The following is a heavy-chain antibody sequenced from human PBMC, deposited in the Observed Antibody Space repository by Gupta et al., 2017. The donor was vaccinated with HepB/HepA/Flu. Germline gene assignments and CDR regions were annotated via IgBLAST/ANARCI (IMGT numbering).Heavy chain of an antibody. Sequence: QVQLVESGGGVVQPGRSLRLSCAASGFTFSSYAMPWVRQAPGKGLEWVAVISYDGSNKYYADSVKGRFTISRDNSKNTLYLQMNSLRAEDTAVYYCARDPSLGIQLWSKSPLWVHWGQGTLVTVSS. CDR2: ISYDGSNK. CDR1: GFTFSSYA. D-gene: IGHD5-18*01. V-gene: IGHV3-30-3*01. J-gene: IGHJ4*02. CDR3: ARDPSLGIQLWSKSPLWVH.